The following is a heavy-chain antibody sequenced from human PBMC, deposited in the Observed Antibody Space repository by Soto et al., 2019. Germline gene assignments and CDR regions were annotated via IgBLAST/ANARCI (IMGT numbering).Heavy chain of an antibody. V-gene: IGHV4-39*01. Sequence: SETLSLTCNVAGGSIDRSNYYWDWLRQPPGEGLEWIGTTYYNGNAYYNPSLKSRVSMSVDTSKNQFSLKLVSVTAADTAVYYCARHFVAVVITGWCSWGQGTLLTVSS. J-gene: IGHJ5*02. CDR2: TYYNGNA. D-gene: IGHD2-21*01. CDR1: GGSIDRSNYY. CDR3: ARHFVAVVITGWCS.